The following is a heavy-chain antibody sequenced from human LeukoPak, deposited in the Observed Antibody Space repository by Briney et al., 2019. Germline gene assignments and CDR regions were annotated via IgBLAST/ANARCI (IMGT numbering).Heavy chain of an antibody. V-gene: IGHV1-46*01. J-gene: IGHJ5*02. CDR2: INPSGGST. D-gene: IGHD6-13*01. CDR3: ARSYSSSWYFRSGYNWFDP. CDR1: GYTFTSYY. Sequence: GSVKVSCKASGYTFTSYYMHWVRQAPGQGLEWMGIINPSGGSTSYAQKFQGRVTMTRDTSTSTVYMELSSLRSEDTAVYYCARSYSSSWYFRSGYNWFDPWGQGTLVTVSS.